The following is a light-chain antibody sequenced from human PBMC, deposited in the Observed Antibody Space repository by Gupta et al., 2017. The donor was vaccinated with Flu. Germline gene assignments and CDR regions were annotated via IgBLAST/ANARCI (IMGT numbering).Light chain of an antibody. V-gene: IGLV1-51*02. CDR1: SSNIGNKY. CDR3: GTWDTSLSARV. J-gene: IGLJ3*02. CDR2: EDD. Sequence: QSVLTQPPSVSAAPGQRVTISCSGSSSNIGNKYVSWYQQVPGTAPKLLIYEDDKRPSEIPDRFSGSKSGTSATLAITGLQTGDEADYYCGTWDTSLSARVFGGGTKLTVL.